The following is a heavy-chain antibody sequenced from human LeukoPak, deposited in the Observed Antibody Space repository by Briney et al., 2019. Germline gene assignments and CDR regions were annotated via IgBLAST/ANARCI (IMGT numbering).Heavy chain of an antibody. CDR1: GGSISSSSYY. Sequence: PSETLSLTCAVSGGSISSSSYYWGWIRQPPGKGLEWIGSIYYSGSTYYNPSLKSRVTISVDTSKNQFSLKLSSVTAADTAVYYCARGPYCSSTSCYDNNWFDPWGQGTLVTVSS. D-gene: IGHD2-2*01. CDR2: IYYSGST. J-gene: IGHJ5*02. CDR3: ARGPYCSSTSCYDNNWFDP. V-gene: IGHV4-39*07.